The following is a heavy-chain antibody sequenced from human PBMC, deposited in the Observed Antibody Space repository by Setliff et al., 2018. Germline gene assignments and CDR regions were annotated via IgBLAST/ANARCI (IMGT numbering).Heavy chain of an antibody. CDR3: ARVKVDTAWGDGFDV. CDR1: GASVSNYY. J-gene: IGHJ3*01. CDR2: VSDNGSP. D-gene: IGHD5-18*01. V-gene: IGHV4-4*08. Sequence: SETLSLTCTVSGASVSNYYWSWIRQPPGKRLEWLAYVSDNGSPNYNPSLRSRLSISVDPSKNQLSLNLDSVAATDTAVYYCARVKVDTAWGDGFDVWGQGTLVTVSS.